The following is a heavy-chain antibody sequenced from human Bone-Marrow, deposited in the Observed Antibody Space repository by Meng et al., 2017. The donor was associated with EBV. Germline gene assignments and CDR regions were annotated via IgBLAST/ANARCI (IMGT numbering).Heavy chain of an antibody. CDR2: MNPNSGNT. CDR3: ARPGSSWYPYWYFDL. Sequence: QVSMVQSGCGVKKPGPSVNVPCNATGYPFTSYDITWVRQATGQGLEWMGWMNPNSGNTGYAQKFQGRVTMTRNTSISTAYMELSSLRSEDTAVYYCARPGSSWYPYWYFDLWGRGTLVTVSS. D-gene: IGHD6-13*01. V-gene: IGHV1-8*01. J-gene: IGHJ2*01. CDR1: GYPFTSYD.